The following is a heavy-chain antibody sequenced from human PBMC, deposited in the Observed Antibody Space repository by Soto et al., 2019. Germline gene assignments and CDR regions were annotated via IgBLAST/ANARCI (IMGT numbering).Heavy chain of an antibody. D-gene: IGHD2-15*01. J-gene: IGHJ4*01. V-gene: IGHV3-64D*08. CDR2: ITSDGDNT. CDR3: VTGNQLLRYYFEF. CDR1: GITFRNYA. Sequence: PGGSLRLSCSVSGITFRNYAMHWVRQAPGRGLEYVSGITSDGDNTWHADSVKDRFTISRDNSDDTLYLQMSSLRVEDTAKYYCVTGNQLLRYYFEFWGPRTLVTVSS.